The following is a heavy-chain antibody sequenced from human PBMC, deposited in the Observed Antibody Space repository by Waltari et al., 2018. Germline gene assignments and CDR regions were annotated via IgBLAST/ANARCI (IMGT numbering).Heavy chain of an antibody. CDR2: IFFGGGDS. J-gene: IGHJ4*02. Sequence: QVQLVESRGGVLQPGLSLRLYCAGSGFSTGTYGMHWVRQAPGKGLEWVALIFFGGGDSFYADSVRGRFTISRDNSKNTLYLDINSLRLDDTAIYYCAKDAFGNTYLDHWGQGTLVTVSS. D-gene: IGHD3-10*01. V-gene: IGHV3-30*19. CDR1: GFSTGTYG. CDR3: AKDAFGNTYLDH.